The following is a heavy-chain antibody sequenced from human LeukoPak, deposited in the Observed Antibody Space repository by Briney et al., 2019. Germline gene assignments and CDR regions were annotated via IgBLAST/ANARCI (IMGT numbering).Heavy chain of an antibody. D-gene: IGHD3-22*01. V-gene: IGHV1-69*04. CDR3: ARGLYYYDKDPYYYYGMDV. CDR2: IIPILGIA. CDR1: GYTFTSYA. J-gene: IGHJ6*02. Sequence: SVKVSCKASGYTFTSYAISWVRQAPGQGLEWMGRIIPILGIANYAQKFQGRVTITADKSTSTAYMELSSLRSEDTAVYYCARGLYYYDKDPYYYYGMDVWGQGTTVTVSS.